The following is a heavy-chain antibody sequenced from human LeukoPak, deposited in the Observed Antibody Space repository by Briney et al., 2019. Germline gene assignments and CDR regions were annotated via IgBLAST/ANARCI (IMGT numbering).Heavy chain of an antibody. CDR2: IYSGGST. D-gene: IGHD3-22*01. Sequence: GGSLRLSCAASGFTVSSNYMSWVRQAPGKGLEWVSVIYSGGSTYYADSVKGRFTTSRDNSKNTLYLQMNSLRAEDTAVYYCARFRLNYYDSSGPTGYWGQGTLVTVSS. CDR1: GFTVSSNY. J-gene: IGHJ4*02. CDR3: ARFRLNYYDSSGPTGY. V-gene: IGHV3-66*01.